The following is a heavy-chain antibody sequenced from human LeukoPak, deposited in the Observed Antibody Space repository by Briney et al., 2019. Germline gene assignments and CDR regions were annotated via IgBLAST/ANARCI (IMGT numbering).Heavy chain of an antibody. V-gene: IGHV4-34*01. D-gene: IGHD2-15*01. CDR1: GGSFSGYY. J-gene: IGHJ5*02. CDR2: INHSGST. CDR3: ARERRYCSGGSCYSASVNWFDP. Sequence: PSETLSLTCAVYGGSFSGYYWSWIRQPPGKGLEWIGEINHSGSTNYNPSLKSRVTISVDTSKNQFSPKLSSVTAADTAVYYCARERRYCSGGSCYSASVNWFDPWGQGTLVTVSS.